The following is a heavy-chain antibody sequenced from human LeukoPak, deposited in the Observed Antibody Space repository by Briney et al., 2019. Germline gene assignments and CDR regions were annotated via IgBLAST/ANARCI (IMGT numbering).Heavy chain of an antibody. J-gene: IGHJ4*02. Sequence: GGSLRLSCAVSGITLSNYGMSWVRQSPGKGLEWVGGISGSGGGTNYADSVKGRFTISRDNSKNTLYLQMNSLRAEDTAVYFCAKRGVVIRVFLVGFHKEANYFDSWGQGALVTVSS. CDR2: ISGSGGGT. CDR3: AKRGVVIRVFLVGFHKEANYFDS. CDR1: GITLSNYG. V-gene: IGHV3-23*01. D-gene: IGHD2-21*01.